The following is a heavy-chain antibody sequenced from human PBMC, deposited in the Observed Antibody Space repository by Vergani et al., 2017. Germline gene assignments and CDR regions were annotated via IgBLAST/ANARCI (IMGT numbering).Heavy chain of an antibody. Sequence: EVQLVESGGGLVKPWGSLRLSCAASGFTFSSYSMNWVRQAPGKGLEWVSSISSSSSYIYYADSVKGRFTISRDNAKNSLYLQMNSLRAEDTAVYYCARRSAGYCSGGSCYIIDYWGQGTLVTVSS. J-gene: IGHJ4*02. CDR2: ISSSSSYI. V-gene: IGHV3-21*01. CDR3: ARRSAGYCSGGSCYIIDY. D-gene: IGHD2-15*01. CDR1: GFTFSSYS.